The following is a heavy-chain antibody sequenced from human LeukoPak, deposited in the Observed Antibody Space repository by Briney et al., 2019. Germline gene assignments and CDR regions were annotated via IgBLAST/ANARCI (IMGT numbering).Heavy chain of an antibody. CDR1: GFTFSSYS. J-gene: IGHJ4*02. CDR3: ARLKTGSTWIIIDY. CDR2: ISSSSSYI. V-gene: IGHV3-21*01. D-gene: IGHD2-2*01. Sequence: PGGSLRLSCAASGFTFSSYSMNWVRQAPGKGLEWVSSISSSSSYIYYADSVKGRFTISRDNAKNSLYLQMNSLRAEDTAVYYCARLKTGSTWIIIDYWGQGTLVTVSS.